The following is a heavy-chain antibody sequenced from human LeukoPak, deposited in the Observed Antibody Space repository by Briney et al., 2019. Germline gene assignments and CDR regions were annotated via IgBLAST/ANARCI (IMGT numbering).Heavy chain of an antibody. CDR2: IYSSGST. J-gene: IGHJ4*02. CDR3: ARVSYPYFFDY. CDR1: GGSISSSSYY. V-gene: IGHV4-61*02. Sequence: SSETLSLTCTVSGGSISSSSYYWSWIRQPAGKGLEWIGRIYSSGSTNYNPSLKSRVTMSVDTSENQFSLKLSSVTAADTAMYYCARVSYPYFFDYWGQGTLVTVSS. D-gene: IGHD3-16*01.